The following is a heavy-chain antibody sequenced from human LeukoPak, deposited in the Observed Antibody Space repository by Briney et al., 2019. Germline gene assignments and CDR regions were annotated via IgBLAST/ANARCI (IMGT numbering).Heavy chain of an antibody. CDR2: IYYSGST. J-gene: IGHJ3*02. Sequence: SETLSLTCTVSGGSISSYYWSWIGQPPGKGLEWIWYIYYSGSTNYNPSLKSRVTISVDTSKNQFSLKLSSVTAADTAVYYCARAYNWNRLCAFDIWGQGTMVTVSS. CDR1: GGSISSYY. CDR3: ARAYNWNRLCAFDI. D-gene: IGHD1-20*01. V-gene: IGHV4-59*01.